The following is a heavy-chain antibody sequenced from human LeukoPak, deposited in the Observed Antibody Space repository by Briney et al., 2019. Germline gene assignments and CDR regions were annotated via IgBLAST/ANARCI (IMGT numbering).Heavy chain of an antibody. Sequence: GRSLRLSCAASGFTFSSYAIHWVRQAPGKGLEWVAVISYDGSKKYYADSVKGRFTISRDNSKDTLYLKMVSLRAEDTAVYYCARDGRAVAGNRGVDAFDIWGQGTMVTVSS. CDR2: ISYDGSKK. CDR3: ARDGRAVAGNRGVDAFDI. V-gene: IGHV3-30-3*01. CDR1: GFTFSSYA. D-gene: IGHD6-19*01. J-gene: IGHJ3*02.